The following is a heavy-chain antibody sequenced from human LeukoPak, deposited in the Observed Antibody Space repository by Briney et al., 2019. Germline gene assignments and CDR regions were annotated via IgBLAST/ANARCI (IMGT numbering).Heavy chain of an antibody. Sequence: GGSLRLSCAASGFSFNTYAMNWVSQAAGKGLEWVSTISGSGSGSTTHYADSVKGRFTISRDNSKKILYLQMNSLRAEDTAMYYCAKDGRWDSWGQGILVTVSS. CDR3: AKDGRWDS. CDR1: GFSFNTYA. V-gene: IGHV3-23*01. D-gene: IGHD4-23*01. CDR2: ISGSGSGSTT. J-gene: IGHJ4*02.